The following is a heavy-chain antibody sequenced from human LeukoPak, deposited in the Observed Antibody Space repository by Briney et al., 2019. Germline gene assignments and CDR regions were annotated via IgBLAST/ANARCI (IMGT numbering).Heavy chain of an antibody. Sequence: GGSQRLSCAASGFSFSNHGMHWVRQAPGKRLEWVAVIWDDGNNKRYANSVNGRFTISRDNSENTLYLQMNGLTAEDTAMYYCARAGRHYVWGSYRPSIDYWGQGTLVTVSS. J-gene: IGHJ4*02. D-gene: IGHD3-16*02. CDR3: ARAGRHYVWGSYRPSIDY. V-gene: IGHV3-33*01. CDR1: GFSFSNHG. CDR2: IWDDGNNK.